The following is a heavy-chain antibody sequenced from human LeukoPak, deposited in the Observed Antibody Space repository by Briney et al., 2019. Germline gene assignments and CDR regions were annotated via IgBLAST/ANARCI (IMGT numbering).Heavy chain of an antibody. Sequence: ASVKVSCKASGYTFTGYYMHWVRQAPGQGLEWMGWINPNSGGTYYAQKFQGRVTMTSDTSISSAYMELSRLRSDDRAVYYCARVPYTAVTPGRFDYWGQGTLVTVSS. CDR3: ARVPYTAVTPGRFDY. CDR2: INPNSGGT. V-gene: IGHV1-2*02. D-gene: IGHD4-23*01. J-gene: IGHJ4*02. CDR1: GYTFTGYY.